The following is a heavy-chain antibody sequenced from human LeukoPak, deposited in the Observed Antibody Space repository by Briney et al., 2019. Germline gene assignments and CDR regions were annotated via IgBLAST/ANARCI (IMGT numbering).Heavy chain of an antibody. D-gene: IGHD2-15*01. Sequence: PGGSLRLSCAASGFTFDDYGMSWVRQAPGKGLEWVSGINWNGGSTGYADSVKGRFTISRDNAKNSLYPQMNSLRAEDTALYHCARDALRYCSGGSCYADYWGQGTLVTVSS. J-gene: IGHJ4*02. V-gene: IGHV3-20*01. CDR2: INWNGGST. CDR1: GFTFDDYG. CDR3: ARDALRYCSGGSCYADY.